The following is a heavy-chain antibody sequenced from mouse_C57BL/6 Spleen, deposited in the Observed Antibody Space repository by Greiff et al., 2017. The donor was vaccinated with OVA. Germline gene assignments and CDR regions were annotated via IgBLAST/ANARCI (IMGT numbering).Heavy chain of an antibody. CDR2: IYPGDGDT. CDR1: GYAFSSSW. J-gene: IGHJ4*01. D-gene: IGHD2-5*01. Sequence: VQLQESGPELVKPGASVKISCKASGYAFSSSWMNWVKQRPGKGLEWIGRIYPGDGDTNYNGKFKGKATLTADKSSSTAYMQLSSLTSEDSAVYFCARTAYYSNPMDYWGQGTSVTVSS. CDR3: ARTAYYSNPMDY. V-gene: IGHV1-82*01.